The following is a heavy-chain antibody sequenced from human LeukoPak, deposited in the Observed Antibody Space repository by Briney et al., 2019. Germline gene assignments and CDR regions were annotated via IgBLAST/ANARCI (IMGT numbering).Heavy chain of an antibody. J-gene: IGHJ4*02. CDR2: IKSDGSDK. CDR1: GPSFATYW. Sequence: AGGSHRPSCVASGPSFATYWTSWAHQPPGKGLEWVANIKSDGSDKRYVDSVKGRFTISRDNAKNSLYLQMNSLAAEDTAVYYCASTVRLDYWGQGTLVAVSS. V-gene: IGHV3-7*05. D-gene: IGHD3-22*01. CDR3: ASTVRLDY.